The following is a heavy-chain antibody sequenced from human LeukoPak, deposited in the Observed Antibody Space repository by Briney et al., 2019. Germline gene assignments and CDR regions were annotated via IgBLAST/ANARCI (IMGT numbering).Heavy chain of an antibody. CDR3: AREYQRPDAFDL. V-gene: IGHV3-30*03. CDR1: GFTFNTYS. Sequence: GGSLRLSCAASGFTFNTYSMNWVRQAPGKGLEWVAVISDDGSKIYYADSVKGRFTISRDNSKNTLYLQMNSLRAEDTAVYYCAREYQRPDAFDLWGQGTMVTVSS. J-gene: IGHJ3*01. CDR2: ISDDGSKI.